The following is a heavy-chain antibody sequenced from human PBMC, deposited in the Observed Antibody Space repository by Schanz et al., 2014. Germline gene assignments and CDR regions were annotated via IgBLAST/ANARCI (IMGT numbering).Heavy chain of an antibody. V-gene: IGHV3-48*01. CDR3: AGGEYQLLYGN. CDR1: GFTFRSYS. Sequence: EVQLVESGGGMVQPGGSLRLSCAASGFTFRSYSMNWVRQAPGKGLEWISYISSTSRATYYADSVKGRFTISRDNAKNSLFLQMISLRAEDTAVYYCAGGEYQLLYGNWGQGTLVTVSS. J-gene: IGHJ4*02. D-gene: IGHD2-2*02. CDR2: ISSTSRAT.